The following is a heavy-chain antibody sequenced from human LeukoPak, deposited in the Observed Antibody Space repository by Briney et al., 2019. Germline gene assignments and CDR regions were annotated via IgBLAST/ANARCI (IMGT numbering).Heavy chain of an antibody. CDR1: GGSFSGYY. J-gene: IGHJ5*02. D-gene: IGHD6-19*01. CDR3: AREYPNSGATYSSGWYNP. CDR2: INHSGST. Sequence: PSETLSLTCAVYGGSFSGYYWSWIRQPPGKGLEWIGEINHSGSTNYNPSLKSRVTISVDTSKNQFSLKLSSVTAADTAVYYCAREYPNSGATYSSGWYNPWGQGPWSPSPQ. V-gene: IGHV4-34*01.